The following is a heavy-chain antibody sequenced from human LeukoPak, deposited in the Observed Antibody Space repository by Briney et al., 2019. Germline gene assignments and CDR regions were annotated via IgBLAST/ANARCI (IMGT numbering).Heavy chain of an antibody. CDR1: GGSFSGYY. CDR2: INHSGST. Sequence: SETLSLTCAVYGGSFSGYYWSWIRQPPGKGLEWIGEINHSGSTNYNPSLKSRVTISVDTSKNQFSLKLSSVTAADTGVYYCARVRLVRRNWFDPWGQGSLVTVSS. V-gene: IGHV4-34*01. D-gene: IGHD6-19*01. J-gene: IGHJ5*02. CDR3: ARVRLVRRNWFDP.